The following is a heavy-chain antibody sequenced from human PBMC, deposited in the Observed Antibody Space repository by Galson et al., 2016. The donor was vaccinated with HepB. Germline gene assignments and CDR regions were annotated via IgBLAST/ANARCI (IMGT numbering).Heavy chain of an antibody. CDR2: IKEDGSEK. J-gene: IGHJ5*02. V-gene: IGHV3-7*01. D-gene: IGHD3-22*01. CDR1: GFTFSNDW. Sequence: SLRLSCAASGFTFSNDWMSWVRQAPGKGLEWVANIKEDGSEKYYVDSVKGRFTISRDNAKNSLYLQMNSLRAEDTAVYYCARAGGTVYYHDSSGYSTWGQGTLVTVSS. CDR3: ARAGGTVYYHDSSGYST.